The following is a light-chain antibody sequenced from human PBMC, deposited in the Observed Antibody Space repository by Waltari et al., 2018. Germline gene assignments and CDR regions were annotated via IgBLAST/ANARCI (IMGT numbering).Light chain of an antibody. J-gene: IGKJ1*01. CDR1: QDISSA. Sequence: EIQMPQSPSSVSASVVDRVTLTCRTGQDISSALALYQQKPGQAPNLLIYAVSSLQTGVPSRFSGSGSGTDFTLTISSLQPEDLATYYCQQGSSFPPTFGQGTKVEIK. CDR2: AVS. CDR3: QQGSSFPPT. V-gene: IGKV1-12*01.